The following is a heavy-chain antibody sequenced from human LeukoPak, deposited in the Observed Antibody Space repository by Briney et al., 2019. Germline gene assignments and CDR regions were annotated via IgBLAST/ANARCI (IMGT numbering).Heavy chain of an antibody. CDR3: AKKISGYDYNYYYGMDV. D-gene: IGHD5-12*01. Sequence: PGGSLRLSCAASGFTFSSYNMNWVRQAPGKGLEWVSYISSSSSDTYYADSVKGRFTISRDNAKNSLYLQMNSLRAEDTAVYYCAKKISGYDYNYYYGMDVWGQGTTVTVSS. J-gene: IGHJ6*02. CDR2: ISSSSSDT. V-gene: IGHV3-21*05. CDR1: GFTFSSYN.